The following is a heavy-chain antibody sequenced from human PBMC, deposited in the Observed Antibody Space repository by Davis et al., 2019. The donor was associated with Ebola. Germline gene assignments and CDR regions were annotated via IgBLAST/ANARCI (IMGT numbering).Heavy chain of an antibody. CDR3: AKAYDFWSGYFYYYMDV. Sequence: GSLRLSCAASGFTFSDHYMDWVRQAPGKGLEWVGRTRNKANSYTTAYAASVKGRFTISRDDSKNSLYLQMNSLKTEDTAVYYCAKAYDFWSGYFYYYMDVWGKGTTVTVSS. D-gene: IGHD3-3*01. J-gene: IGHJ6*03. CDR2: TRNKANSYTT. CDR1: GFTFSDHY. V-gene: IGHV3-72*01.